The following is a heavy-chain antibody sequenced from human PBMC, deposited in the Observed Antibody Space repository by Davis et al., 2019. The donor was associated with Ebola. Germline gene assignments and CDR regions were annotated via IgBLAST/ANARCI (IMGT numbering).Heavy chain of an antibody. CDR3: AKDRGSSGWYPIDY. CDR2: IYSGGST. V-gene: IGHV3-53*01. D-gene: IGHD6-19*01. J-gene: IGHJ4*02. Sequence: GESLKISCAASGFTVSSNYMSWVRQAPGKGLEWVSVIYSGGSTYYADSVKGRFTISRDNSKNTLYLQMNSLRAEDTAVYYCAKDRGSSGWYPIDYWGQGTLVTVSS. CDR1: GFTVSSNY.